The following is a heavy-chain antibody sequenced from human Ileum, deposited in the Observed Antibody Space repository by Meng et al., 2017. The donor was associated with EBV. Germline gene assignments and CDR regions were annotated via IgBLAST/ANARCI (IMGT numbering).Heavy chain of an antibody. J-gene: IGHJ4*02. D-gene: IGHD2-15*01. Sequence: QVQLQESGPGRVKPSETLSLARTVSGGSISSYYWSWIRQPPGKGLEWIGYIYYSGSTNYNPSLKSRVTISVDTSKNQFSLNLSSVTAADTAVYYCARGGWSLDYWGQGTLVTVSS. CDR1: GGSISSYY. CDR2: IYYSGST. CDR3: ARGGWSLDY. V-gene: IGHV4-59*08.